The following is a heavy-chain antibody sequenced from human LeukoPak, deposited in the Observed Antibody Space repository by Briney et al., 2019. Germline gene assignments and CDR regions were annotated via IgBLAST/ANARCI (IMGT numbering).Heavy chain of an antibody. D-gene: IGHD3-16*01. J-gene: IGHJ4*02. V-gene: IGHV4-34*01. CDR1: GGSFSGYY. CDR2: IYHSGST. Sequence: LKPSETLSLTCAVYGGSFSGYYWGWIRQPPGKGLEWIGSIYHSGSTHYKSSLKSRVTISVDTSKNQLSLKLTSVTAADTAVYYCARGVGLTQGGAFDFWGQGTLVTVSS. CDR3: ARGVGLTQGGAFDF.